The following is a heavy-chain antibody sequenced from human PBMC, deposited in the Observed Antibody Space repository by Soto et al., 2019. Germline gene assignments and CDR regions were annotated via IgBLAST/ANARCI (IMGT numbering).Heavy chain of an antibody. CDR1: GYPFTIYA. CDR3: ARVFAKIVGATQAKYYFDY. CDR2: INAGNGNT. J-gene: IGHJ4*02. D-gene: IGHD1-26*01. Sequence: ASVKVSCTASGYPFTIYAMHWVRQAPGQRLEWMGWINAGNGNTKYSQKFQGRVTITRDTSASTVYMELSSLRSEDTAVYYCARVFAKIVGATQAKYYFDYWGQGTLVTVSS. V-gene: IGHV1-3*01.